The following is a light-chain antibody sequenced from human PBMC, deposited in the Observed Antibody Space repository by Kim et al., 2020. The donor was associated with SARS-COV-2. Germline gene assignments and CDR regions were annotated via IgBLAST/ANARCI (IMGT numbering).Light chain of an antibody. CDR3: QQYNNWPLT. CDR2: GAS. V-gene: IGKV3-15*01. J-gene: IGKJ4*01. CDR1: QSVATN. Sequence: VSPGESATLSCRASQSVATNLAWYQQKPGQAPRLVMYGASTRATGVPGRFSGSGSGTQFTLTISSLQSEDFAVYYCQQYNNWPLTFGGGTKVDIK.